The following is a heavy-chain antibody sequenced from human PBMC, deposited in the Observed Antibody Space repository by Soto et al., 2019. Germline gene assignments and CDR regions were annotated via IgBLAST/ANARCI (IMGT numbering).Heavy chain of an antibody. CDR3: ARRHDILTGSDSFDV. D-gene: IGHD3-9*01. Sequence: QVQLQESGPGLVRPSQTLSLTCTLSGDSISSDGYYWSWIRQRPGKGLEWIGDFYYSGTTSYYPSRVRRLTISLGTSKNQFSLGLTSVTATDTAAYYCARRHDILTGSDSFDVWGRGTLVTVSS. V-gene: IGHV4-31*03. CDR2: FYYSGTT. J-gene: IGHJ3*01. CDR1: GDSISSDGYY.